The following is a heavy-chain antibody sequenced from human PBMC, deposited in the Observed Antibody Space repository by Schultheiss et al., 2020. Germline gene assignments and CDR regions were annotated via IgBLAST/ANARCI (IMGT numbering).Heavy chain of an antibody. CDR3: AHSGSGSSWEEDYFDY. Sequence: SGPTLVKPTETLTLTCTVSEFSFNNTRMGVSWIRQPPGKALEWLAHIFSNDEESYSTSLKSSLTISKGTSKSQMVLTMTNMDPVDTATYYCAHSGSGSSWEEDYFDYWGQGTLVTGSS. CDR1: EFSFNNTRMG. D-gene: IGHD6-13*01. CDR2: IFSNDEE. V-gene: IGHV2-26*01. J-gene: IGHJ4*02.